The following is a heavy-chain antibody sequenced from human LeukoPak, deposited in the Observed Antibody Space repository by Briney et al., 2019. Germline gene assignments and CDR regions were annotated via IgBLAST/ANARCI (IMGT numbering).Heavy chain of an antibody. J-gene: IGHJ6*02. CDR3: AKNIAIVAAPSSYGLDV. Sequence: PGRSLRLSCAASGFTFDDYAMHWVRQAPGKGLEWVSGISWNSGNIGYADSVKGRFTISRDNARNSLYLQMNSLRAEDTAFYYCAKNIAIVAAPSSYGLDVWGQGTTVTASS. CDR2: ISWNSGNI. D-gene: IGHD6-6*01. V-gene: IGHV3-9*01. CDR1: GFTFDDYA.